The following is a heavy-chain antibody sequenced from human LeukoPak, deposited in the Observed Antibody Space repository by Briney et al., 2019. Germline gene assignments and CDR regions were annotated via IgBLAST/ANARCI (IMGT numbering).Heavy chain of an antibody. CDR2: IYYSGST. V-gene: IGHV4-31*03. CDR3: ARIQGSYCSSTSCLYYYGMDV. CDR1: GGSISSGGYY. J-gene: IGHJ6*02. D-gene: IGHD2-2*01. Sequence: SETLSLTCTVSGGSISSGGYYWSWIRQHPGKGLEWIGYIYYSGSTYYNPSLKSRVTISVGTSKNQFSLKLSSVTAADTAVYYCARIQGSYCSSTSCLYYYGMDVWGQGTTVTVSS.